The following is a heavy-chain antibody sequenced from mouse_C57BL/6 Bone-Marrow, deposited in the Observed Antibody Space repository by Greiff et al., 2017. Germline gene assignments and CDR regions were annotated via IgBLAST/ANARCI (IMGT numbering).Heavy chain of an antibody. D-gene: IGHD1-1*01. Sequence: EVKLVESGDGLVKPGGSLKLSCAASGFTFSSYAMSWVRQTPEKRLEWVAYISSGGDYIYYADTVKGRFTISRDNARNTLYLQMSSLKSEDTAMYYCTRGGDYGQGFDYWGQGTTLTVSS. CDR2: ISSGGDYI. CDR1: GFTFSSYA. CDR3: TRGGDYGQGFDY. V-gene: IGHV5-9-1*02. J-gene: IGHJ2*01.